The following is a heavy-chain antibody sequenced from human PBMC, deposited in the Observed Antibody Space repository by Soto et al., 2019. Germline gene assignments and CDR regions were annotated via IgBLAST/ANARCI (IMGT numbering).Heavy chain of an antibody. Sequence: VKVSCKASGGTFSSSAISWVRQAPGQGIEWMGGIIPIFGTANYAQKFQGRVTITADESTSTAYMELSSLRSEDTAVYYCASPAMIVVVITGNDAFDIWGQGTMVTVSS. CDR1: GGTFSSSA. J-gene: IGHJ3*02. V-gene: IGHV1-69*13. CDR2: IIPIFGTA. CDR3: ASPAMIVVVITGNDAFDI. D-gene: IGHD3-22*01.